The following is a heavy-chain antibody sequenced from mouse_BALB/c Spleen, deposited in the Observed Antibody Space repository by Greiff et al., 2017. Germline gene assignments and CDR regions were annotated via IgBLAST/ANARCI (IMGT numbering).Heavy chain of an antibody. J-gene: IGHJ4*01. CDR2: IRNKANGYTT. CDR1: GFTFTDYY. Sequence: EVKLQESGGGLVQPGGSLRLSCATSGFTFTDYYMSWVRQPPGKALEWLGFIRNKANGYTTEYSASVKGRFTISRDNSQSILYLQMNTLRAEDSATYYCAREPYYYAMDDWGQGTSVTVSS. CDR3: AREPYYYAMDD. V-gene: IGHV7-3*02.